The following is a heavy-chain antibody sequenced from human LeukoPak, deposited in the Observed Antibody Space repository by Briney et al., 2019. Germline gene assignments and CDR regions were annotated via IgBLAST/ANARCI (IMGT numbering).Heavy chain of an antibody. CDR1: GGTFSSYA. V-gene: IGHV1-69*05. CDR3: ARGGLYCSGGSCYSESFDY. J-gene: IGHJ4*02. D-gene: IGHD2-15*01. CDR2: IIPIFGTA. Sequence: ASVKVSCKASGGTFSSYAISWVRQAPGQGLEWMGRIIPIFGTANYAQKFQGRVTITTDESTSTAYMELSSLRSEDTAVYYCARGGLYCSGGSCYSESFDYWGQGTLVTVSS.